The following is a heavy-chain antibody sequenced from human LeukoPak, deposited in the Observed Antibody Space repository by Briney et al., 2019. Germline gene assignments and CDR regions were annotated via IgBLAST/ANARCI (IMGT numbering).Heavy chain of an antibody. Sequence: GGSLRLSCAASGFTFSTYWMSWVRQAPGKGLEWVANIKQDGSDKYYVDSVKGRFTISRDNAEKSLYLQMSSLRAEDTAVYYCARDLDYWGQGTLVTVSS. CDR2: IKQDGSDK. J-gene: IGHJ4*02. CDR3: ARDLDY. CDR1: GFTFSTYW. V-gene: IGHV3-7*03.